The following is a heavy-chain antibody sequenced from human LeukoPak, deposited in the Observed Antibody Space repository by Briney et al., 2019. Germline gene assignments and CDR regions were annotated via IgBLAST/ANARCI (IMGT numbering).Heavy chain of an antibody. Sequence: QPGGSLRLSCAASGFTFSSYAMSWVRQAPGKGLEWVSGISVSGDSTNYADSVKGRFTISRDNSKNTLYLQMISLRADDTAVYYCARGVTKDFQYWGQGTLVTVSS. CDR3: ARGVTKDFQY. CDR2: ISVSGDST. V-gene: IGHV3-23*01. CDR1: GFTFSSYA. J-gene: IGHJ1*01. D-gene: IGHD4-17*01.